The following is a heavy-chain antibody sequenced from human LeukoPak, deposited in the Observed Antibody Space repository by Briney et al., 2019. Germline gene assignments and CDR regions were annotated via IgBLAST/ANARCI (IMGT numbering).Heavy chain of an antibody. D-gene: IGHD5-12*01. V-gene: IGHV6-1*01. Sequence: SQTLSHTCAISGDSVCSNSAAWNWIRQSPSRGLEWLGRTYYRSKWYNDYAVSVKSRITINPDTSKNQFSLQLNSVTPEDTAVYYRASEPLGSGYGIDYWGQGTLATVSS. CDR2: TYYRSKWYN. CDR1: GDSVCSNSAA. J-gene: IGHJ4*02. CDR3: ASEPLGSGYGIDY.